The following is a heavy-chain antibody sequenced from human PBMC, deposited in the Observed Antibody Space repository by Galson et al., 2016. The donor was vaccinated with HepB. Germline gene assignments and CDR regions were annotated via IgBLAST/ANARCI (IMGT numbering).Heavy chain of an antibody. D-gene: IGHD3-10*01. CDR3: AADRGWGVDV. V-gene: IGHV1-58*01. CDR1: GFTFATSA. Sequence: SVKVSCKASGFTFATSAVQWVRQARGQRLEWIGWIVVGSDDTKYSQKFHERVTIISDMATSTAYMELSSLRSDETAVYYCAADRGWGVDVWGQGTTVTVSS. CDR2: IVVGSDDT. J-gene: IGHJ6*02.